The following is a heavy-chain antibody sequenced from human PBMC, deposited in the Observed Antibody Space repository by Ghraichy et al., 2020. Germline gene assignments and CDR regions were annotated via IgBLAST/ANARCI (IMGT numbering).Heavy chain of an antibody. CDR2: ITGSGGST. CDR3: AFSPPWSGYSLGLMDY. CDR1: GFTFSSYP. Sequence: GSLRLSCSASGFTFSSYPMSWVRQAPGKGLQWVSAITGSGGSTYYADSVKGRFTISRDNSKNTLYLQMNSLRAEDTAVYYCAFSPPWSGYSLGLMDYWGQGTLVTVPS. D-gene: IGHD3-3*01. V-gene: IGHV3-23*01. J-gene: IGHJ4*02.